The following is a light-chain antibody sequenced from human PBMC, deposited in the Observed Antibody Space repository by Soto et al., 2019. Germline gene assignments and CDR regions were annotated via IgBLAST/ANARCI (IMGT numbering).Light chain of an antibody. Sequence: QSVLTQPASVSGSPGQSITISCTGTSSDVGNYNLVSWYQQHPGKAPRVMIYADSKRPSGVSDRFSGSKSGNTASLTISGLQAEDEADYYCCSYARSISLVFGGGTKLTVL. CDR3: CSYARSISLV. CDR2: ADS. J-gene: IGLJ2*01. CDR1: SSDVGNYNL. V-gene: IGLV2-23*01.